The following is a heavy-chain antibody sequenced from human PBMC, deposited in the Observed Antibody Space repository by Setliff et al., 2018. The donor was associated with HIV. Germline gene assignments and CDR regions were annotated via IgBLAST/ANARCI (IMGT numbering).Heavy chain of an antibody. J-gene: IGHJ4*02. CDR2: IYYSGST. CDR1: GGSISSYY. V-gene: IGHV4-59*01. CDR3: TRARYGDHDF. D-gene: IGHD4-17*01. Sequence: NPSETLSLTCTVSGGSISSYYWSWIRQSPGKGLEWIGYIYYSGSTKYNPSLKSRVTISVDMSKSQFSLKLSSVTAADTAVYYCTRARYGDHDFWGQGTLVTVSS.